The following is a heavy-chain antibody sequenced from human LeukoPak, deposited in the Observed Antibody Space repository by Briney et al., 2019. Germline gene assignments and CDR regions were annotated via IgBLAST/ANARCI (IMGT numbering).Heavy chain of an antibody. J-gene: IGHJ4*02. CDR1: GGSISSGGYY. Sequence: SETLSLTCTVSGGSISSGGYYWSWIRQPPGKGLEWIGEINHSGSTNYNPSLKSRVTISVDTSKNQFSLKLSSVTAADTAVYYCARAPSYITMVRGREFDYWGQGTLVTVSS. V-gene: IGHV4-39*07. CDR2: INHSGST. CDR3: ARAPSYITMVRGREFDY. D-gene: IGHD3-10*01.